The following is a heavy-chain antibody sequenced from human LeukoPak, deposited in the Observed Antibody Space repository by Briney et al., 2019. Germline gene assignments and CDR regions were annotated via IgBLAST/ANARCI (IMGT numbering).Heavy chain of an antibody. Sequence: GGSLRLSCAASGFTFSSYSMNWVRQAPGKGLEWVSSISSSSYIYYADSVKGRFTISRDNAKNSLYLQMNSLRAEDTAVYYCASDSGLGYCSSTSCYTSAFDIWGQGTMVTVSS. CDR3: ASDSGLGYCSSTSCYTSAFDI. D-gene: IGHD2-2*02. CDR1: GFTFSSYS. V-gene: IGHV3-21*01. J-gene: IGHJ3*02. CDR2: ISSSSYI.